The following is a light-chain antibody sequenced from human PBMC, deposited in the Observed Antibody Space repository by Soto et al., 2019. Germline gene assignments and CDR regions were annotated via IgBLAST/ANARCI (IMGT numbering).Light chain of an antibody. CDR3: AAWDDSLSGQVV. Sequence: QLVLTQPPSASGTPGQKVTISCSGSSSNIGTNYVSWYQHLPGMAPKLLIYNNNERPSGVTDRFSGSKSGSSASLAISGLRSEDEGDYFCAAWDDSLSGQVVFGGGTKLTVL. J-gene: IGLJ2*01. CDR1: SSNIGTNY. V-gene: IGLV1-47*02. CDR2: NNN.